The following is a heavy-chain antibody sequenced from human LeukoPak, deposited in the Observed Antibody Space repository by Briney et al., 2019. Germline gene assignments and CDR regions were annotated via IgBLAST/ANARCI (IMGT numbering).Heavy chain of an antibody. Sequence: SETLSLTCTVSGGSISSYYWSWFRQTPGKGLEWIGYTHYSGGTNYNPSLKSRVTISVDTSKNQFSLKVRSVTAADTAVYYCARDRLDYTVGGDAFDIWGQGTMVTVSS. CDR1: GGSISSYY. CDR3: ARDRLDYTVGGDAFDI. D-gene: IGHD4-11*01. V-gene: IGHV4-59*01. CDR2: THYSGGT. J-gene: IGHJ3*02.